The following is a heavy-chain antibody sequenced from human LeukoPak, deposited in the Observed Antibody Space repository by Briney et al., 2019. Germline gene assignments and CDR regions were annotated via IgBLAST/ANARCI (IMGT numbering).Heavy chain of an antibody. D-gene: IGHD2-21*02. V-gene: IGHV3-15*01. CDR1: GFTFSNAW. CDR2: IKSKTDGGTT. CDR3: TITAWCGGDCYADY. Sequence: GGSLRLSCAASGFTFSNAWMSWVRQAPGKGLEWVGRIKSKTDGGTTDYAAPVKGRFTISRDDSKNTLYLQMNSLKTEDTAVYYCTITAWCGGDCYADYWGQGTLVTVSS. J-gene: IGHJ4*02.